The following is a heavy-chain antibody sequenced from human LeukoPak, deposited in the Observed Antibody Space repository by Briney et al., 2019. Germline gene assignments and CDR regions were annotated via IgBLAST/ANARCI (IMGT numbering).Heavy chain of an antibody. CDR1: GFTFTIAW. CDR2: IQSKIDGGTT. J-gene: IGHJ3*01. CDR3: TTIWTAMPHPGAFDF. Sequence: GGSLRLSCAASGFTFTIAWMSSVRQAPGKGLEWVGRIQSKIDGGTTDYAAPVKGRFTISRDDSKTTLYLQMNSLKTEDTAVYYCTTIWTAMPHPGAFDFWGQGTMVTVSS. D-gene: IGHD2-2*01. V-gene: IGHV3-15*01.